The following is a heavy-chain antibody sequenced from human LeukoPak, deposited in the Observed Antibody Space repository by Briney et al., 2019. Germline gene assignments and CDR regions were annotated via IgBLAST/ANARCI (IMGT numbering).Heavy chain of an antibody. CDR3: ARAPSEIGGYYPEYFRH. V-gene: IGHV3-74*01. CDR2: IKSDGTT. J-gene: IGHJ1*01. Sequence: PGGSLRLSCAASGFTFSTYWMHWVRHAPGKGLVWVSRIKSDGTTNYADSVKGRFTISRDNAKNTASLQMSSLRPEDTGVYYCARAPSEIGGYYPEYFRHWGQGTLVTVSS. CDR1: GFTFSTYW. D-gene: IGHD3-22*01.